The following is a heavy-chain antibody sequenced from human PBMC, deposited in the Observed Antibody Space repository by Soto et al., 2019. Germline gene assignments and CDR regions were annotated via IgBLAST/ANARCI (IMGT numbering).Heavy chain of an antibody. CDR2: IYYSGST. CDR3: ASTGGIVVVPAARGRYYYYYMDV. D-gene: IGHD2-2*01. J-gene: IGHJ6*03. V-gene: IGHV4-59*08. CDR1: GGSISSYY. Sequence: SETLSLTCTVSGGSISSYYWSWIRQPPGKGLEWIGYIYYSGSTNYNPSLKSRVTISVDTSKNQFSLKLSSVTAADTAVYYCASTGGIVVVPAARGRYYYYYMDVWGKGTTVTVSS.